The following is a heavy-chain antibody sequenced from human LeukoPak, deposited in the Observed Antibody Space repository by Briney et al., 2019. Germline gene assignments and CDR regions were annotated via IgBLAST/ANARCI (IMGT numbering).Heavy chain of an antibody. CDR2: IYTSGST. CDR1: GGSISSGSYY. V-gene: IGHV4-61*02. Sequence: SQTLSLTCTVSGGSISSGSYYWSWIQQPAGKGLEWIGRIYTSGSTNYNPSLKSRVTISVDTPKNQFSLKLSSVTAADTAVYYCARGLFSYGDYDPLDYFDYWGQGTLVTVSS. CDR3: ARGLFSYGDYDPLDYFDY. J-gene: IGHJ4*02. D-gene: IGHD4-17*01.